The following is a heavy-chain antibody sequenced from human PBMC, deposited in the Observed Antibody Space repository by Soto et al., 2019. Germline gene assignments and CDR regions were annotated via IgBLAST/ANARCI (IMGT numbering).Heavy chain of an antibody. CDR2: VISDGSST. CDR1: GFTLNGYW. V-gene: IGHV3-74*01. Sequence: GGSLRLSCAPSGFTLNGYWMPCVRQAPGKGPVWVSGVISDGSSTRYAVSVKGRSTISSDNAKITLYLQMNSLRAEDTAVYYCTRSQCVDAFDMLGQGTVVAASS. CDR3: TRSQCVDAFDM. J-gene: IGHJ3*02.